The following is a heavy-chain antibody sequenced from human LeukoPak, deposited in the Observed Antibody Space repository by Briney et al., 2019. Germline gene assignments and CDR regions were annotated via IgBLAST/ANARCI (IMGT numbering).Heavy chain of an antibody. J-gene: IGHJ6*02. CDR1: GGSFSGYY. V-gene: IGHV4-34*01. Sequence: SETLAHTCAVYGGSFSGYYWSWVRQPPGKGLEWIGEINHSGSTNYNPSLKSRVTISVDTSKNQFSLKLSSVTAADTAVYYCASKGIAAAVGGMDVWGQGTTVTVSS. CDR3: ASKGIAAAVGGMDV. CDR2: INHSGST. D-gene: IGHD6-13*01.